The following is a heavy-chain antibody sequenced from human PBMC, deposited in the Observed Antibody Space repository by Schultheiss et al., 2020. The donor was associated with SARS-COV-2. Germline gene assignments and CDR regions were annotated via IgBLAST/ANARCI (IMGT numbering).Heavy chain of an antibody. CDR3: ARGYRHYYYYMDV. CDR1: GGSFSGYY. Sequence: SETLSLTCAVYGGSFSGYYWSWIRQPPGKGLEWIGYIYNSGSTNYNPSLKSRVTISLDTSNDQFSLKLNSVTTADTAVYYCARGYRHYYYYMDVWGKGTTVTVSS. D-gene: IGHD2-15*01. V-gene: IGHV4-59*01. CDR2: IYNSGST. J-gene: IGHJ6*03.